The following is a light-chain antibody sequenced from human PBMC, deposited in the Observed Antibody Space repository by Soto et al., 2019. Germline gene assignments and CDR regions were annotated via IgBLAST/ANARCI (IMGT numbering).Light chain of an antibody. CDR1: SSDVGGYNY. Sequence: QSVLTQPASVSGSPGQSITISCTGTSSDVGGYNYVSWYQQHPGKAPKLMIYEVSNRPSGVSNRFSGSKSGNTASLTISGLXAEDEAAYYCSSYTSSSTLDVFGTGTKVTVL. V-gene: IGLV2-14*01. CDR2: EVS. J-gene: IGLJ1*01. CDR3: SSYTSSSTLDV.